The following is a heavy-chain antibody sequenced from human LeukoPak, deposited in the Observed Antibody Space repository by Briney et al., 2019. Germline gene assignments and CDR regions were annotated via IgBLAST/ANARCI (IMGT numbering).Heavy chain of an antibody. CDR2: IYYSGST. Sequence: SQTLSLTCTVSGGSISSSSYYWGWIRQPPGKGLEWIGSIYYSGSTYYNPSLKSRVTISVDTSKNQFSLKLSSVTAADTAVYYCARHQTVLLWFGESGPIDYWGQGTLVTVSS. J-gene: IGHJ4*02. V-gene: IGHV4-39*01. CDR3: ARHQTVLLWFGESGPIDY. D-gene: IGHD3-10*01. CDR1: GGSISSSSYY.